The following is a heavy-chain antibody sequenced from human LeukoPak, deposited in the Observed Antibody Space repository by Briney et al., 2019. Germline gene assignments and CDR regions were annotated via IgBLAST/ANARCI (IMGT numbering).Heavy chain of an antibody. CDR1: GDTFTSYD. V-gene: IGHV1-8*01. D-gene: IGHD6-19*01. J-gene: IGHJ4*02. Sequence: GASVNVCCKSSGDTFTSYDINWVRQATGQGLEWMGWMNPNSGNTGYAQKFQGRVTMTRNTSISIAYMELSSLRSVDTAVYYCAREMGSSGWYGAYWGPGTLVTASS. CDR3: AREMGSSGWYGAY. CDR2: MNPNSGNT.